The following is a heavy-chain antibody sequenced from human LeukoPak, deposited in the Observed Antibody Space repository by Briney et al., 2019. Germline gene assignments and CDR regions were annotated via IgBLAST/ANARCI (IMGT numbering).Heavy chain of an antibody. D-gene: IGHD6-13*01. V-gene: IGHV1-69*13. Sequence: SVKVSCKASGGTFSSYAISWVRQAPGQALEWMGGLIPIFGTANYAQKFQGRVTITADESTSTAYMELSSLRSEDTAVYYCAREARIAAAGPPDWFDPWGQGTLVTVSS. CDR1: GGTFSSYA. J-gene: IGHJ5*02. CDR2: LIPIFGTA. CDR3: AREARIAAAGPPDWFDP.